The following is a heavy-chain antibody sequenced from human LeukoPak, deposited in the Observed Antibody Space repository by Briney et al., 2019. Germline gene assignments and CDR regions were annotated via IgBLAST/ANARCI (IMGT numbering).Heavy chain of an antibody. CDR3: ARHAGSGWDRGFDY. Sequence: PSETLSLTCIVSGGSPTSSSYYWGWIRQPPGNGLEWIGSMYYSGSTSYNPSLKSRVTISVDTSKNQFSLKLSSVTAADTAVYYCARHAGSGWDRGFDYWGQGTLVTVSS. V-gene: IGHV4-39*01. CDR2: MYYSGST. CDR1: GGSPTSSSYY. D-gene: IGHD6-19*01. J-gene: IGHJ4*02.